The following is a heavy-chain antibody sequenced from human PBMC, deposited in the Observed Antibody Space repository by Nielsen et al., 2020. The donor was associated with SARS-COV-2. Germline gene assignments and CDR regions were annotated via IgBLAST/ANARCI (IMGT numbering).Heavy chain of an antibody. CDR2: IYYSGST. Sequence: SETLSLTCTVSGGSISSYYWGWIRQPPGKGLEWIGSIYYSGSTYYNPSLKSRVTISVDTSKNQFSLKLSSVTAADTAVYYCARYYDFWSGYYFDYWGQGTLVTVSS. V-gene: IGHV4-39*01. CDR1: GGSISSYY. D-gene: IGHD3-3*01. CDR3: ARYYDFWSGYYFDY. J-gene: IGHJ4*02.